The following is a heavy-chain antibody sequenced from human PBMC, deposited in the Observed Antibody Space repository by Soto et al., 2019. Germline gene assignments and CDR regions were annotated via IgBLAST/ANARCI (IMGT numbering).Heavy chain of an antibody. CDR1: GGTFSSYA. CDR2: IIPIFGTA. CDR3: ARGNYDFWSGYSPGDYYYGMDV. Sequence: ASVKVSCKASGGTFSSYAISWVLQAPGQGLEWMGGIIPIFGTANYAQKFQGRVTITADESTSTAYMELSSLRSEDTAVYYCARGNYDFWSGYSPGDYYYGMDVWGQGTTVTVSS. V-gene: IGHV1-69*13. J-gene: IGHJ6*02. D-gene: IGHD3-3*01.